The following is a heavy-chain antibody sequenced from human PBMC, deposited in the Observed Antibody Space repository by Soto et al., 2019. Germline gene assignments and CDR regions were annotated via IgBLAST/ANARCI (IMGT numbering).Heavy chain of an antibody. V-gene: IGHV4-39*01. CDR2: IYYSGST. CDR1: GGSISSSSYF. D-gene: IGHD1-26*01. CDR3: ATQEVGGSYVYTFDP. J-gene: IGHJ5*02. Sequence: PSETLSLTCTVSGGSISSSSYFWGWIRQPPGKGLEWIGSIYYSGSTYYNPSLKSRVTISVDTSKNQFSLKLSSVTAADTAVYYCATQEVGGSYVYTFDPWGQGTLVTVSS.